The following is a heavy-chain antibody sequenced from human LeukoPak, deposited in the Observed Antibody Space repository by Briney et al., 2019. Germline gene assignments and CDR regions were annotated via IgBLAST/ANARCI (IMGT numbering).Heavy chain of an antibody. D-gene: IGHD6-6*01. V-gene: IGHV1-46*01. CDR2: INPSGGST. CDR3: ARRIAARHYSSGYYYYMDV. CDR1: GYTFTSYY. J-gene: IGHJ6*03. Sequence: VSVKVSCKASGYTFTSYYMHWVRQAPGQGLEWMGIINPSGGSTSYAQKFQGRVTMTRDMSTSTAYMELSSLRSEDTAVYYCARRIAARHYSSGYYYYMDVWGKGTTVTVSS.